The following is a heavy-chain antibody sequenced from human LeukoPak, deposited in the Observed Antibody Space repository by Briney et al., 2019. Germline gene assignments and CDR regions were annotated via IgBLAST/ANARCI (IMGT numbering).Heavy chain of an antibody. CDR3: ARADYCSGGSCYSGNFDY. V-gene: IGHV1-24*01. CDR2: FDPEDGET. CDR1: GYTLTELS. D-gene: IGHD2-15*01. Sequence: ASVKVSCKVSGYTLTELSMHWVRQAPGKGLEWMGGFDPEDGETIYAQKFQGRVTMTEDTSTDTAYMELSSLRSEDTAVYYCARADYCSGGSCYSGNFDYWGQGTLSPSPQ. J-gene: IGHJ4*02.